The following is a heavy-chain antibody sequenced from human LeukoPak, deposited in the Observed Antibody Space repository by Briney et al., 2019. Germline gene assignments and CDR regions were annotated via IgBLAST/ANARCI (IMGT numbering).Heavy chain of an antibody. J-gene: IGHJ4*02. V-gene: IGHV3-23*01. CDR3: ASGYSSAWCFYF. CDR1: GFTFSNDA. Sequence: GGSLRLSCVASGFTFSNDAMSWVRQPPGKGLEWVSSPGGTNGYTYYADSVKGRFSISRDNSKNTLYLQMNSLRAEDTAVYYCASGYSSAWCFYFWGQGTLVTVSS. CDR2: PGGTNGYT. D-gene: IGHD6-19*01.